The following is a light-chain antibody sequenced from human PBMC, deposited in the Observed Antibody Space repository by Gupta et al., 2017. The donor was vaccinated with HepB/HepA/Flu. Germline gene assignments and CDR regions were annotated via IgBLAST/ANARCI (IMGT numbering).Light chain of an antibody. CDR2: KTN. CDR3: MQNVSRGMCV. Sequence: QTVVTQEPSFSVPPGGTVTLTCGLTSGSVSTNSYPGWYQQTQGPAPLMLSDKTNIRFSGVPDRGSGSILGTTDALNITGAQADDESYYECMQNVSRGMCVFGGGTKMTVL. V-gene: IGLV8-61*01. CDR1: SGSVSTNSY. J-gene: IGLJ3*02.